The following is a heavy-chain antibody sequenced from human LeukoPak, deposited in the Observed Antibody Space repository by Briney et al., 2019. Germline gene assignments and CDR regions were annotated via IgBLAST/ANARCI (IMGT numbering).Heavy chain of an antibody. CDR2: INPNSGGT. D-gene: IGHD1-26*01. V-gene: IGHV1-2*02. CDR1: GYTFTGYY. J-gene: IGHJ4*02. Sequence: GASVKVSCKASGYTFTGYYMYWVRQAPGQGLEWMGWINPNSGGTNYAQKFQGRVTMTRDTSISTAYMELSRLRSDDTAVYYCARVTLVSGSYNYWGQGALVTVSS. CDR3: ARVTLVSGSYNY.